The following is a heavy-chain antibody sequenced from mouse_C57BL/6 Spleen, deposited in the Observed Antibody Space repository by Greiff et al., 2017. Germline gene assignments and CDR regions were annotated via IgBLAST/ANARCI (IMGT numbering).Heavy chain of an antibody. J-gene: IGHJ4*01. V-gene: IGHV2-2*01. D-gene: IGHD2-12*01. CDR1: GFSLTSYG. CDR2: IWSGGST. Sequence: QVQLKESGPGLVQPSQSLSITCTVSGFSLTSYGVHWVRQSPGKGLEWLGVIWSGGSTDYNAAFISRLSISKDNSKSQVFFKMNSLQADDTAIYYCARPFTTGYYYAMDYWGQGTSVTVSS. CDR3: ARPFTTGYYYAMDY.